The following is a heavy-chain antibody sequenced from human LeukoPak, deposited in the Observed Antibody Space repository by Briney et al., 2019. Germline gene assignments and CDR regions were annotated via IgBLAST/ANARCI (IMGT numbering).Heavy chain of an antibody. Sequence: ASVKVSCKASGYTFTSYDIKWVRQATGQGLEWMGWMNPNSGNTGYAQKFQGRVTMTRNTSISTAYMELSSLRSEDTAVYYCARGEEYYDFWSGYHLYYFDYWGQGTLVTVSS. D-gene: IGHD3-3*01. CDR1: GYTFTSYD. CDR3: ARGEEYYDFWSGYHLYYFDY. V-gene: IGHV1-8*01. CDR2: MNPNSGNT. J-gene: IGHJ4*02.